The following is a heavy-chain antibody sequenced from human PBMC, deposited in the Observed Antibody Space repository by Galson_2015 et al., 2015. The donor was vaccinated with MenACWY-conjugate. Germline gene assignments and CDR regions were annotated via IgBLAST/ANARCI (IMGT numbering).Heavy chain of an antibody. Sequence: SLRLSCAASGFTFRNSTMNWARQAPGKGLEWVSYISSSSSFTYYADSVKGRFTISRDNAKNSLYLQMNSLRAEDTAVYYCARDDQAVAGTRVVAWGQGTTVTVSS. V-gene: IGHV3-21*05. CDR2: ISSSSSFT. D-gene: IGHD6-19*01. CDR1: GFTFRNST. J-gene: IGHJ6*02. CDR3: ARDDQAVAGTRVVA.